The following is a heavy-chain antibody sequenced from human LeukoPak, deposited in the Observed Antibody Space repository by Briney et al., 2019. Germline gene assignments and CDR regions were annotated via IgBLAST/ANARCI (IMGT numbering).Heavy chain of an antibody. J-gene: IGHJ4*02. CDR1: GFTFSSYA. V-gene: IGHV3-23*01. CDR2: LSGSGGST. D-gene: IGHD6-19*01. Sequence: GGPLRLSCAASGFTFSSYAMSWVRQVPGKGLEWVSALSGSGGSTYFADSVKGRFTISRDNSKNTLYLQMNSLRFEDTAVYYCAKATGSSGWYGRYYFDYWGQGTLVTVSS. CDR3: AKATGSSGWYGRYYFDY.